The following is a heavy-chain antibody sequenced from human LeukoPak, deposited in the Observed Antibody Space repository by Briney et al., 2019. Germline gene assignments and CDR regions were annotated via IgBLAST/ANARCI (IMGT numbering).Heavy chain of an antibody. CDR2: ISGSSSYT. V-gene: IGHV3-11*03. Sequence: GGSLRLSCAASGFTFSDYYMNWIRQAPGKGLEWVSYISGSSSYTNYADSVKGRFTISRDIAKNSLYLQMNSLRAEDTAVYYCATRGHSSSWYYFDYWGQGTLVTVSS. CDR1: GFTFSDYY. D-gene: IGHD6-13*01. J-gene: IGHJ4*02. CDR3: ATRGHSSSWYYFDY.